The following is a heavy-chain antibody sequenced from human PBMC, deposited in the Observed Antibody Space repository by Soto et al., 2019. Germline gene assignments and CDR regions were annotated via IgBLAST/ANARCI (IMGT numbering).Heavy chain of an antibody. CDR1: GGSISSSNW. Sequence: SETLSLTCAVSGGSISSSNWWSWVRQPPGKGLEWIGEIYHSGSTNYNPSLKSRVTISVDKSKNQFSLKLSSVTAADTAVYYCARGRWYKGYYYYGMDVWGQGTTVTVSS. V-gene: IGHV4-4*02. CDR3: ARGRWYKGYYYYGMDV. CDR2: IYHSGST. J-gene: IGHJ6*02. D-gene: IGHD6-13*01.